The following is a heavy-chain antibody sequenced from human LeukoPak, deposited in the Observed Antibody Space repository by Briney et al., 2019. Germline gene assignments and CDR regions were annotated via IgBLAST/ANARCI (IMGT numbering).Heavy chain of an antibody. Sequence: GRSLRLSCAASGFTFSTYAMSWVRQAPGKGLEWVSAISAIGTDTYYADSVKGRFTVSRDNSNNTMYLQMNSLRAEDTAIYFCAKDLRGSSSFDYWGQGTLVTVSS. V-gene: IGHV3-23*01. D-gene: IGHD1-26*01. CDR2: ISAIGTDT. J-gene: IGHJ4*02. CDR3: AKDLRGSSSFDY. CDR1: GFTFSTYA.